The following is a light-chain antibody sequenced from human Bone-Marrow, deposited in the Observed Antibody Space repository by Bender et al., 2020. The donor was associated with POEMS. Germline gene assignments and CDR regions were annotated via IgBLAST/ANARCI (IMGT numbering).Light chain of an antibody. CDR2: YVT. Sequence: QSALTQPASVSGSPGQSITISCTGTSIDVGGYDYVSWYQQYPAKPPNLLLYYVTFRPSGVSDRFSGSKSGNTASLTISGLLAEDETDYYCCSYAGTMTLYVFGTGTKVT. CDR3: CSYAGTMTLYV. CDR1: SIDVGGYDY. V-gene: IGLV2-14*03. J-gene: IGLJ1*01.